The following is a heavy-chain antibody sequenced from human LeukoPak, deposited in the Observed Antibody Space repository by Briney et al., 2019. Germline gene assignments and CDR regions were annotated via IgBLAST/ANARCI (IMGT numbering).Heavy chain of an antibody. CDR1: GFTFSSYV. CDR3: AKDHQGSGSYYNGKYGMDV. Sequence: PGGSLRLSCAASGFTFSSYVMHWVRQAPGKGLEWVAFIRYDGSNKYYADSVKGRFTISRDNSKNTLYLQMNSLRAEDTAVYYCAKDHQGSGSYYNGKYGMDVWGQGTTVTVSS. CDR2: IRYDGSNK. J-gene: IGHJ6*02. D-gene: IGHD3-10*01. V-gene: IGHV3-30*02.